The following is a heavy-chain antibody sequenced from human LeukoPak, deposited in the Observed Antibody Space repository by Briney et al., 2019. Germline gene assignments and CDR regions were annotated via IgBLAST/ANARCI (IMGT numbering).Heavy chain of an antibody. CDR2: ISGGGVST. Sequence: PGGSLRLSCAASGFTFSYYGMSWVRQGPGKGLEWVSGISGGGVSTYYADSVKGRFTISRDNSKNTLSMQMNSLRDEDTAVYYCANGGVYSTTWYDFDSWGQGTLVTVSS. CDR3: ANGGVYSTTWYDFDS. D-gene: IGHD6-13*01. CDR1: GFTFSYYG. J-gene: IGHJ4*02. V-gene: IGHV3-23*01.